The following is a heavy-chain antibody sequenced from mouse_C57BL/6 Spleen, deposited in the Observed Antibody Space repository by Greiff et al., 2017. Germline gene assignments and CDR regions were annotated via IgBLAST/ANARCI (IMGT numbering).Heavy chain of an antibody. CDR1: GYAFSSYW. V-gene: IGHV1-80*01. D-gene: IGHD2-5*01. CDR2: IYPGDGDT. J-gene: IGHJ2*01. CDR3: ARKKDYYSNFYFDY. Sequence: VQLQQSGAELVKPGASVKISCTASGYAFSSYWMNWVKQRPGKGLEWIGQIYPGDGDTNYNGKFKGKATLTADKSSSTAYMQLSSLTSEDSAVYFCARKKDYYSNFYFDYWGQGTTLTVSS.